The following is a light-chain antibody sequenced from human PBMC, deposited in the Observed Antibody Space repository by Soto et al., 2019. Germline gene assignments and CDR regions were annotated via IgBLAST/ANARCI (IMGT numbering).Light chain of an antibody. V-gene: IGKV3-15*01. CDR2: GAA. CDR1: QSVSSN. J-gene: IGKJ2*01. Sequence: RVMTQSPATLSVSPGERATLSCRASQSVSSNLAWYKQKHGQAPRLLIYGAAIRATGVPARFSGSGSGTDFPLTSSSLQSEDFALYYCQQYNNWPSMYTFGQGTKLEI. CDR3: QQYNNWPSMYT.